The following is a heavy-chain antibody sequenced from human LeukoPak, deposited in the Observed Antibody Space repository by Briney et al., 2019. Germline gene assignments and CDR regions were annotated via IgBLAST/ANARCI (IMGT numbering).Heavy chain of an antibody. Sequence: GGSLRLSCAASGFTVGSSYMNWVRQAPGKGLEWVSLIYGGGNTYYADSVKGRFTISRDNSKNTLYLQMNSLRADDTAVYYCARRGDGGRSFDYWGQGTLVTVSS. CDR1: GFTVGSSY. V-gene: IGHV3-53*01. CDR2: IYGGGNT. D-gene: IGHD2-15*01. J-gene: IGHJ4*02. CDR3: ARRGDGGRSFDY.